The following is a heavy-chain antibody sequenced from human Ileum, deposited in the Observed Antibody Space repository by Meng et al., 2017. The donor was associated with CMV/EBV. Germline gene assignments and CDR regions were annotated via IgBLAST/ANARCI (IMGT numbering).Heavy chain of an antibody. CDR1: GGSITSGNYY. V-gene: IGHV4-30-4*08. D-gene: IGHD2-15*01. CDR2: IYYSGSP. J-gene: IGHJ4*02. CDR3: VRQVVAASFDY. Sequence: QVQLQGSGPGLVKPSQTLSLTCTVSGGSITSGNYYWSWIRQPPGRGLEWIGYIYYSGSPYYKPSLKSRVTISLDTSKNQFSLNLRSVTATDSAVYYCVRQVVAASFDYWGQGALVTASS.